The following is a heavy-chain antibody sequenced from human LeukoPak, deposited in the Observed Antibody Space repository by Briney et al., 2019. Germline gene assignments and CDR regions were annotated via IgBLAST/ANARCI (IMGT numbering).Heavy chain of an antibody. V-gene: IGHV4-59*12. CDR2: IYYSGST. D-gene: IGHD3-10*01. Sequence: SETLSLTCTVSGGSISSYYWSWIRQPPGKGLEWIGYIYYSGSTNYNPSLKSRVTISVDKSKNQFSLKLSSVTAADTAVYYCARVEYYGSGSYDAFDIWGQGTMVTVSS. CDR1: GGSISSYY. J-gene: IGHJ3*02. CDR3: ARVEYYGSGSYDAFDI.